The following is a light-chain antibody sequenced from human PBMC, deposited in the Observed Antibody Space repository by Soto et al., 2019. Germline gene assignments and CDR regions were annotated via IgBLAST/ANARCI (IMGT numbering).Light chain of an antibody. CDR1: NIETKS. CDR3: QVWDGSSYHYV. CDR2: DDR. Sequence: SYELTQPPSVSVAPGQTATVTCGGNNIETKSVHWYQQKPGQAPVVLVYDDRDRPSGIPERFSGSNSGNTATLTISRVEAGDEADYYCQVWDGSSYHYVFGGGTKVTVL. J-gene: IGLJ1*01. V-gene: IGLV3-21*02.